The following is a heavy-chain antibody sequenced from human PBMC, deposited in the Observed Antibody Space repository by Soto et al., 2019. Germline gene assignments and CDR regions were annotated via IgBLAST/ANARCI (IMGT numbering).Heavy chain of an antibody. CDR3: ARERPDGARLDP. V-gene: IGHV4-30-4*01. D-gene: IGHD6-6*01. CDR1: GGSISSGDYY. CDR2: IYYSGST. Sequence: QVQLQESGPGLVKPSQTLSLTCTVSGGSISSGDYYWSWIRQPPGKGLEWIGYIYYSGSTSYSPSLKSRVTISVDTSKNQFSLKLSSVTAADTAVYYCARERPDGARLDPWGQGTLVTVSS. J-gene: IGHJ5*02.